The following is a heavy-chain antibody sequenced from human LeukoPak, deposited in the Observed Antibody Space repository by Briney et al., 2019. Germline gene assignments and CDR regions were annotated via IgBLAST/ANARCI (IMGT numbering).Heavy chain of an antibody. D-gene: IGHD6-13*01. CDR1: GVSISSYY. CDR2: IYYSGST. J-gene: IGHJ4*02. V-gene: IGHV4-59*12. Sequence: PSETLSLTCTVSGVSISSYYWSWIRQPPGKGLEWIGYIYYSGSTNYNPSLTIRVTISVDTSKHKFSLELSSVTAADTVVYYCASSGTAAGLNFFDYWGQGSLVTVSS. CDR3: ASSGTAAGLNFFDY.